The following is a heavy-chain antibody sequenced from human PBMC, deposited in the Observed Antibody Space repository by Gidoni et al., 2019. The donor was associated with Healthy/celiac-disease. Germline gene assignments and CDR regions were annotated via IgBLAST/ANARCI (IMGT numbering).Heavy chain of an antibody. J-gene: IGHJ2*01. CDR1: GLTSSTSA. Sequence: EVQLVESGGGLVKPRGSLRLSRAASGLTSSTSASNRVRQAPGKGLEWVSSISSISSNIYYADSVKGRFTISRDNAKNSLYLQMNSLRAEDTAVYYCARDPGGCSSTSCYGSWYFDLWGRGTLVTVSS. CDR3: ARDPGGCSSTSCYGSWYFDL. CDR2: ISSISSNI. V-gene: IGHV3-21*01. D-gene: IGHD2-2*01.